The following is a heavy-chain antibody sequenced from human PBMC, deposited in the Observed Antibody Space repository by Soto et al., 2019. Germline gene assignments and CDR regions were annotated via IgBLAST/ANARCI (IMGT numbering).Heavy chain of an antibody. J-gene: IGHJ4*02. Sequence: GGSLRLSCAASGFTFSNAWMNWVRQAPGKGLEWVGRIKSKTDGGTTDYAAPVKGRFTISRDDSKNTLYLQMNSLKTEDTAVYYCTTDPSPRPHQVDYWGQGTLVTVSS. CDR3: TTDPSPRPHQVDY. V-gene: IGHV3-15*07. CDR1: GFTFSNAW. CDR2: IKSKTDGGTT.